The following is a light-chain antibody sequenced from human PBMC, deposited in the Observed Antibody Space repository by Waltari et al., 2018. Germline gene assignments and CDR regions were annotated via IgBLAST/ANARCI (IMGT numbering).Light chain of an antibody. CDR3: QQYNDWPPRDT. J-gene: IGKJ2*01. V-gene: IGKV3-15*01. CDR2: GAS. CDR1: QIVTTN. Sequence: EIVMMQSPATLSVSPGERATLSCRASQIVTTNLAWYQQKPGQAPRLLIYGASTRATGIPARFSGSGSGTDFTLTINSLQSEDFAVYFCQQYNDWPPRDTFGQGTKLQIK.